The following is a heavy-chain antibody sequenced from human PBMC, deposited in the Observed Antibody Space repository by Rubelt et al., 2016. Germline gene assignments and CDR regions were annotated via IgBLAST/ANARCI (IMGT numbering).Heavy chain of an antibody. CDR2: INRDGSEK. CDR3: AKLDIRGNYGESPWFES. D-gene: IGHD3-10*01. Sequence: EVQLVESGGGLVQRGGSLRLSCAVSGFTFSSSWMSWVRQAPGKGLEWVANINRDGSEKFYVDSVKGRFTISRDNAENSLQLQMNSLIAEDSGVYYCAKLDIRGNYGESPWFESWGQGTLVTVSS. CDR1: GFTFSSSW. V-gene: IGHV3-7*01. J-gene: IGHJ5*01.